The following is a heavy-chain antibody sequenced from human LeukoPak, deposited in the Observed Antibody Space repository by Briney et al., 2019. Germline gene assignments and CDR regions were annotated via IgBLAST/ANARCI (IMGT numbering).Heavy chain of an antibody. CDR2: INTDGSST. CDR3: AKGPTHFRVWDDYDNTRLNY. D-gene: IGHD3-22*01. J-gene: IGHJ4*02. V-gene: IGHV3-74*01. Sequence: GGSLRLSCAASGFIFSSYWMHWVRHAPGKGLAWVSRINTDGSSTSYADSVKGRFTISRDNSKNTVYLQMNSLRAEDTAVYYCAKGPTHFRVWDDYDNTRLNYWGQGTLVTVSS. CDR1: GFIFSSYW.